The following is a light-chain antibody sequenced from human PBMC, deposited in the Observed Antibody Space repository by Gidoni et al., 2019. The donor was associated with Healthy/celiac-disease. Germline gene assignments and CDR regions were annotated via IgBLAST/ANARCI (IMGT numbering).Light chain of an antibody. J-gene: IGKJ2*01. V-gene: IGKV1-39*01. CDR1: QSISSF. CDR2: AAS. Sequence: EIQMTQSPSSLSAAVGDRVTITCRASQSISSFLNWYQQKPGKAPKLLIYAASSLQSGVPSRFSGSVSGTDFTLTISSLQPEDFATYYCQQSYSTPRSTFGQGTKLEIK. CDR3: QQSYSTPRST.